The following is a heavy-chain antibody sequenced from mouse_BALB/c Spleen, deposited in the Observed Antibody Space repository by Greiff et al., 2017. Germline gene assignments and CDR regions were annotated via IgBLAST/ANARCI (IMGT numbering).Heavy chain of an antibody. J-gene: IGHJ2*01. CDR1: GFNIKDTY. D-gene: IGHD2-10*01. V-gene: IGHV14-3*02. CDR3: ARSYYEDYFDY. CDR2: IDPANGNT. Sequence: VQLQQSGAELVKPGASVKLSCTASGFNIKDTYMHWVKQRPEQGLEWIGRIDPANGNTKYDPKFQGKATITADTSSNTAYLQLSSLTSEDTAVYYCARSYYEDYFDYWGQGTTLTVSS.